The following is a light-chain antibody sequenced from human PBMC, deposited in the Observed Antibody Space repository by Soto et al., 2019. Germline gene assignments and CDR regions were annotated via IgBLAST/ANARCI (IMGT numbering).Light chain of an antibody. Sequence: EIVMTQSPATLSVSPGERATLSCRASQGIGSTLAWYQQKPGQTPKLLIYDASTRATGFPARFSGGGSGTEFTLTINSLQSEDFAVYYCQRYNRWPLSFGGGTKVEIK. V-gene: IGKV3-15*01. CDR3: QRYNRWPLS. J-gene: IGKJ4*01. CDR1: QGIGST. CDR2: DAS.